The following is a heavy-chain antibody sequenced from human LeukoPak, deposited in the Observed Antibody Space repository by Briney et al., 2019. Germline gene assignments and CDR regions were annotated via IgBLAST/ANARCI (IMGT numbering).Heavy chain of an antibody. CDR3: ARNLATRGYGMDV. CDR1: GGSINNDGYY. J-gene: IGHJ6*02. Sequence: SETLSLTCTVSGGSINNDGYYWGWIRQPPGKGLEWIGSIYYSGSTYYNPSLKSRVTISVDTSKNQFSLRLSSVIAADTAVYYCARNLATRGYGMDVWGQGTTVTVSS. V-gene: IGHV4-39*01. CDR2: IYYSGST. D-gene: IGHD5-12*01.